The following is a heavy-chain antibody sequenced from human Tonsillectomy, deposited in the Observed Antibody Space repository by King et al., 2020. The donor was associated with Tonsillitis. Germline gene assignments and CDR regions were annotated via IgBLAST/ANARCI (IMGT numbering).Heavy chain of an antibody. CDR3: ARVPEDASLIAENDAFEI. D-gene: IGHD3-16*01. V-gene: IGHV4-4*07. CDR1: GGSIRGYY. J-gene: IGHJ3*02. CDR2: LYSSGST. Sequence: QLQESGPGLVKPSETRSVTCTVSGGSIRGYYWSWIRQSAGKGLEWIGRLYSSGSTNYNPSLKSRVTMSLDTAKNQFSLNLKSVTAADTAVYYCARVPEDASLIAENDAFEIWGQGTRLTVSS.